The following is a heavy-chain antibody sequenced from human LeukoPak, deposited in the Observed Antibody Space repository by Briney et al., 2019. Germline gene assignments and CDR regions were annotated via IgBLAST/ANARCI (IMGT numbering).Heavy chain of an antibody. CDR3: ARLTSGSYTPVSPLDY. CDR2: IYPGDSDT. J-gene: IGHJ4*02. Sequence: PGESLKISCKGSGYSFTSYWIGWVRQMPGKGLEWMGIIYPGDSDTRYSPSFQGQVTISADKSISTAYLQWSSLKASDTAMYYCARLTSGSYTPVSPLDYWGQGTLVTVSS. CDR1: GYSFTSYW. V-gene: IGHV5-51*01. D-gene: IGHD1-26*01.